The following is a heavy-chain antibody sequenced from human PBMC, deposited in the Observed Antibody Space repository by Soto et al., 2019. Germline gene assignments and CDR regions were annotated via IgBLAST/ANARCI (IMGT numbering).Heavy chain of an antibody. CDR3: ARTSTVVSGSNWFDP. CDR2: IYYSGST. Sequence: SETLSLTCTVSGGSMSSGDYYWSWIRQPPGKGLEWIGYIYYSGSTYYNPSLKSRVTISVDTSKNQFSLKLSSVTAADTAVYYCARTSTVVSGSNWFDPWGQGTLVTVS. CDR1: GGSMSSGDYY. D-gene: IGHD4-17*01. J-gene: IGHJ5*02. V-gene: IGHV4-30-4*01.